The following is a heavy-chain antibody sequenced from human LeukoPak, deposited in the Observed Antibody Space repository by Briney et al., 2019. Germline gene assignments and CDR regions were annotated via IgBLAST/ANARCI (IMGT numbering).Heavy chain of an antibody. Sequence: SETLSLTCTVSGGSISSSSYYWGWIRQPPGKGLEWIGYIYYSGSTNYNPSLKSRVTISVDTSKNQFSLKLSSVTAADTAVYYCARSLYGGNSVGWFDPWGQGTLVTVSS. CDR1: GGSISSSSYY. D-gene: IGHD4-23*01. J-gene: IGHJ5*02. CDR3: ARSLYGGNSVGWFDP. CDR2: IYYSGST. V-gene: IGHV4-61*05.